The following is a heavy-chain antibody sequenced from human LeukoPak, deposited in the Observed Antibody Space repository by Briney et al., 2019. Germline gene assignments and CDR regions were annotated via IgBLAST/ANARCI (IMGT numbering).Heavy chain of an antibody. Sequence: GGSLRLSCAASGFTFSSYAMGWVRQAPGKGLEWVSAISGSGGSTYYADSVKGRFTISRDNSKNTLYLQMNSLRAEDTAVYYCAKDRWFGELLFDYWGQGTLVTVSS. D-gene: IGHD3-10*01. CDR3: AKDRWFGELLFDY. V-gene: IGHV3-23*01. CDR2: ISGSGGST. CDR1: GFTFSSYA. J-gene: IGHJ4*02.